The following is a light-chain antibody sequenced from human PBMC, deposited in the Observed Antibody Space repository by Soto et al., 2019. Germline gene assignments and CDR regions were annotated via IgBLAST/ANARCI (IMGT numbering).Light chain of an antibody. V-gene: IGLV2-14*01. CDR2: DVN. CDR1: SSDIGGYNC. CDR3: GSYTSSSTNV. J-gene: IGLJ1*01. Sequence: QSALTQPASVSGSPGQSITISCTGTSSDIGGYNCVSWYQQHPGKAPKLMIYDVNNRPSGVSDRFSASKSGNTASLTISGLQAEDEADYYCGSYTSSSTNVFGTGTKVTVL.